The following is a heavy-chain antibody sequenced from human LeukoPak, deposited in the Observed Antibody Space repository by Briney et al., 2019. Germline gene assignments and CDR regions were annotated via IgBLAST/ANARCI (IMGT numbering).Heavy chain of an antibody. CDR1: GGSFTGHY. CDR2: VNAGGDT. V-gene: IGHV4-34*01. CDR3: ASGEDCSGGSCYRPLDY. D-gene: IGHD2-15*01. J-gene: IGHJ4*02. Sequence: SETLSLTCAVYGGSFTGHYWTWIRQPPGKGLEWIGEVNAGGDTYYNPSLGSRATISLDTSKNQFSLRLNSVTAADTALYYRASGEDCSGGSCYRPLDYWGQGTLVTVSS.